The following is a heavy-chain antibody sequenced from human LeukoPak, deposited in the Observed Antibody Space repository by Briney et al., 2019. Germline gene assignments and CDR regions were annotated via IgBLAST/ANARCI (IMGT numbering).Heavy chain of an antibody. D-gene: IGHD6-13*01. V-gene: IGHV6-1*01. CDR1: ADSVSINSAA. J-gene: IGHJ4*02. CDR3: ARMSSSSSWYYFDY. Sequence: SQTLSLTFAISADSVSINSAAWNWIRQSPSRGLEWLGSTYYRSKGYNDYAVFVKSRITINPDISKKQFSTQLNSVTPEDTAVYYCARMSSSSSWYYFDYWGQGTLVTVSS. CDR2: TYYRSKGYN.